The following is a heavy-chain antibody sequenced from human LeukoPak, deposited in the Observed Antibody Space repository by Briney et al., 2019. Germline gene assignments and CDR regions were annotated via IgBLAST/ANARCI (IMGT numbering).Heavy chain of an antibody. CDR3: ARGGSIAVAGIYWFDP. V-gene: IGHV4-34*01. J-gene: IGHJ5*02. D-gene: IGHD6-19*01. CDR2: INHSGST. CDR1: GGSFSGYY. Sequence: PSETLSLTCAVYGGSFSGYYWSWIRQPPGKGLEGIGEINHSGSTNYSPSLKSRVTISVDTSKNQFSLKLSSVPAADTAVYYCARGGSIAVAGIYWFDPWGQGTLVTVSS.